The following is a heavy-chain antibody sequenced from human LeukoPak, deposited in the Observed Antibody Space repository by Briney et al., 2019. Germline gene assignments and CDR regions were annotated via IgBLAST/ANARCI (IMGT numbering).Heavy chain of an antibody. CDR3: ARGRGSTAGLFDY. CDR2: IKQDGSDK. J-gene: IGHJ4*02. CDR1: GFTFSSYW. V-gene: IGHV3-7*02. D-gene: IGHD5-12*01. Sequence: PGGSLRLSCAASGFTFSSYWMSWVRQAPGKGLEWVANIKQDGSDKYYADSVKGRFTISRDNSKNTLYLQMNSLRAEDTAVYYCARGRGSTAGLFDYWGQGTLVTVSS.